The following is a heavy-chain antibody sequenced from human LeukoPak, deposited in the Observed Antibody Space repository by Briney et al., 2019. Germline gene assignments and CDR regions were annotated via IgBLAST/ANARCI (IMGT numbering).Heavy chain of an antibody. V-gene: IGHV1-69*13. D-gene: IGHD6-13*01. Sequence: SVKVSCKSSGGTFSSYAISWVRQAPGQGLEWMGGIIPIFGTANYAQKFQGRVTITADESTSTAYMELSSLRSEDTAVYYCAREPVAAAAPYGWFDPWGQGTLVTVSS. CDR2: IIPIFGTA. CDR3: AREPVAAAAPYGWFDP. CDR1: GGTFSSYA. J-gene: IGHJ5*02.